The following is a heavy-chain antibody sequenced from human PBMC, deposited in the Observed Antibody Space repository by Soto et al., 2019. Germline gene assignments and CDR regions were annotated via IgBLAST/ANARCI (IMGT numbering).Heavy chain of an antibody. CDR3: ARGPKAVADTFDY. J-gene: IGHJ4*02. Sequence: VQLVESGGGLVKPGGSLRLSCAASGFTFSSYSMNWVRQAPGKGLEWVSSISSSSSYIYYADSVKGRFTISRDKAKNSLYLQMNSLRAEDTAVYYCARGPKAVADTFDYWGQGTLVTVSS. V-gene: IGHV3-21*01. CDR1: GFTFSSYS. CDR2: ISSSSSYI. D-gene: IGHD6-19*01.